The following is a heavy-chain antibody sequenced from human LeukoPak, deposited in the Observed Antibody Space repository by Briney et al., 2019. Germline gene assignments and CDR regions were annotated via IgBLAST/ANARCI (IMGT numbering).Heavy chain of an antibody. J-gene: IGHJ4*02. CDR3: ARDAMVRGVLFDY. CDR1: GFTFSSFS. D-gene: IGHD3-10*01. V-gene: IGHV3-21*01. Sequence: AGGSLRLSCAASGFTFSSFSMNWVRQAPGKGLEWVSSISSSSSYIYYADSVKGRFTISRDSAKNSLYLQMNSLRAEDTAVYYCARDAMVRGVLFDYWGQGTLVTVSS. CDR2: ISSSSSYI.